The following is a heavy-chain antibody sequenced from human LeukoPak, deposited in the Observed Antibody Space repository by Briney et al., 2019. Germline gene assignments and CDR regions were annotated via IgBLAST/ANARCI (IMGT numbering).Heavy chain of an antibody. CDR3: ARGKVRFFYGMNV. Sequence: GGSLRLSCAASGFTFSSYGMHWVRQAPGKGLEWVAVIWYDGSNKYYADSVKGRFTISRDNAKNSLYLQMNSLRAEDTAVYYCARGKVRFFYGMNVWGQGTTVTVSS. V-gene: IGHV3-33*01. D-gene: IGHD3-3*01. CDR2: IWYDGSNK. J-gene: IGHJ6*02. CDR1: GFTFSSYG.